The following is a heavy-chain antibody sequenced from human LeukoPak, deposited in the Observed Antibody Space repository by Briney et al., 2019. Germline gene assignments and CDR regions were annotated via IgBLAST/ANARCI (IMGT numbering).Heavy chain of an antibody. CDR2: ISHDGSSE. J-gene: IGHJ4*02. CDR3: ASRFEWLSSFDY. CDR1: GFTFSNYA. Sequence: GRALRLSCAASGFTFSNYAMHWVRQAPGKGVEGVALISHDGSSEYYEDSIKGGFTISRDNSRNTFYLQMKSLRAEDTAVYYCASRFEWLSSFDYWGQGTLVTVSS. D-gene: IGHD3-3*01. V-gene: IGHV3-30*03.